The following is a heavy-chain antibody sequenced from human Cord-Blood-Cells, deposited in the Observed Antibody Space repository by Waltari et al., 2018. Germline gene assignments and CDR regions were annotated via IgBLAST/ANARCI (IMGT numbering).Heavy chain of an antibody. CDR1: VYTFPGYY. J-gene: IGHJ4*02. CDR3: ARDLEYSSSEDYFDY. D-gene: IGHD6-6*01. V-gene: IGHV1-2*02. CDR2: VKPNSGGT. Sequence: QVQLVQSGAEVKKPGASVKVSCKASVYTFPGYYMHWVRQPTGQGLEWMGWVKPNSGGTNYAQKLQGRVTMTRDTSISTAYMELSRVRSDDTAVYYCARDLEYSSSEDYFDYWGQGTLVTVSS.